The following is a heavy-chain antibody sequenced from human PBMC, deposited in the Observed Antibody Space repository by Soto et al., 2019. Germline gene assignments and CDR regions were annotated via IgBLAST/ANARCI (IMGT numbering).Heavy chain of an antibody. CDR2: MYNTGST. CDR1: GVSISRYY. D-gene: IGHD2-21*02. J-gene: IGHJ6*02. CDR3: ARDLWGYCGTDCYPLDV. V-gene: IGHV4-59*01. Sequence: SETLSLTCTVSGVSISRYYWSWIRQPPGKGLEWIGYMYNTGSTVYNPPFKSRVTISVDTSKNQFSLKLNSVTAADTAVYYCARDLWGYCGTDCYPLDVWGQGTTVTVSS.